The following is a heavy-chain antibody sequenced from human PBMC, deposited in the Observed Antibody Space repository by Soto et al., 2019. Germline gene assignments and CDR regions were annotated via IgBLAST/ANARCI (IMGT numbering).Heavy chain of an antibody. CDR2: IHPGRGV. CDR3: ARYSAASGTYYFDY. V-gene: IGHV4-4*02. CDR1: DASISTTLW. J-gene: IGHJ4*02. Sequence: QVYLQQSGPGLVHPSGTLSLTCSFSDASISTTLWWRWVRRPPGRGLEWIGEIHPGRGVNYNPSLKSRVTLSVDQSNNQFSLRLASLTAADTAIYYCARYSAASGTYYFDYWGQGTLVTVSS. D-gene: IGHD6-13*01.